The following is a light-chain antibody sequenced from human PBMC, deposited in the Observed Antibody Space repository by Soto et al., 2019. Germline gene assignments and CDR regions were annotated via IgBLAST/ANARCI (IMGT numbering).Light chain of an antibody. Sequence: DIQMTQSPSSLSTSVGNRVTITCRASQSISNYLNWYQQKPGKAPKVLIYAASSLQSGVPSRFSGSGSGTDFTLTISSLQPEDFATYYCQQSYSTPPTFGLGTKVEIK. CDR1: QSISNY. V-gene: IGKV1-39*01. J-gene: IGKJ1*01. CDR2: AAS. CDR3: QQSYSTPPT.